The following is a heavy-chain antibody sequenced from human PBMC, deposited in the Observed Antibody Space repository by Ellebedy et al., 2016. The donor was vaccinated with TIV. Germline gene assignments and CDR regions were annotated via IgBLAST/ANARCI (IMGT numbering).Heavy chain of an antibody. CDR3: ARVLKHTDDAFDI. J-gene: IGHJ3*02. CDR2: IIPVLDTA. V-gene: IGHV1-69*13. Sequence: SVKVSXXASGGTFNSYAISWVRQAPGQGLEWMGGIIPVLDTAHYEQKFQGRVTITADESTGTAYLELSSLKSDDTAVYYCARVLKHTDDAFDIWGQGTMVTVSS. CDR1: GGTFNSYA. D-gene: IGHD2-21*01.